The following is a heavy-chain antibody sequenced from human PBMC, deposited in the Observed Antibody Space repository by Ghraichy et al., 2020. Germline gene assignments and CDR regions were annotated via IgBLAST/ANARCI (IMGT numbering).Heavy chain of an antibody. CDR1: GGSISSSSYY. CDR3: ARHLVGRYFDWSPIYYYYYGMDV. J-gene: IGHJ6*02. CDR2: IYYSGST. Sequence: SETLSLTCTVSGGSISSSSYYWGWIRQPPGKGLEWIGSIYYSGSTYYNPSLKSRVTISIDTSKNQFSLKLSSVTAADTAVYYCARHLVGRYFDWSPIYYYYYGMDVWGQGTTVTVSS. V-gene: IGHV4-39*01. D-gene: IGHD3-9*01.